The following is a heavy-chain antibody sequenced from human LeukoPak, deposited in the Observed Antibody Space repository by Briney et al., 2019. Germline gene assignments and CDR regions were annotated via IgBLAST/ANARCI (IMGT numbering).Heavy chain of an antibody. CDR2: INSDGSNT. V-gene: IGHV3-74*01. D-gene: IGHD1-26*01. J-gene: IGHJ4*02. CDR3: VRQDIGSYLGGY. CDR1: GNYW. Sequence: PGGSLRLSCAASGNYWMHWVRQAPGKGLVWVSHINSDGSNTGYADSVKGRFTISRDTAKNTPYLQMDSLRAEDTAVYYCVRQDIGSYLGGYWGQGTLVTVSS.